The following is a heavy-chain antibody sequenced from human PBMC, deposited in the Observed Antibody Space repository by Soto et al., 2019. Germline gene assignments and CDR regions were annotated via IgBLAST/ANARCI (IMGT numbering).Heavy chain of an antibody. V-gene: IGHV3-48*01. CDR2: INGPGNTV. Sequence: GGSLRLSCTGSGFTFGAYSMNWVRQAPGKGLEWISYINGPGNTVFYADSVKGRFTISRDNAKSSVYLQMNSLTAEDTAVYYCARDLGNRGPWGQGTLVTVSS. D-gene: IGHD3-10*01. CDR1: GFTFGAYS. CDR3: ARDLGNRGP. J-gene: IGHJ5*02.